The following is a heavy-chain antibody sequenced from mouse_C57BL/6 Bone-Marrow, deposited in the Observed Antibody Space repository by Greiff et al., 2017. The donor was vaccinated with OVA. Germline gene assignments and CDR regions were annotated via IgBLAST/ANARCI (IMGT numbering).Heavy chain of an antibody. J-gene: IGHJ1*03. Sequence: VQLQQSGPELVKPGASVKLSCKASGYTFTSYDINWVKQRPGQGLEWIGWIYPRGGSTKYNEKFKGKATLTGDTSSSTAYMELHSLTSEDSAVYFCARNDGYYLWYFDVWGTGTTVTVSS. CDR3: ARNDGYYLWYFDV. CDR2: IYPRGGST. CDR1: GYTFTSYD. V-gene: IGHV1-85*01. D-gene: IGHD2-3*01.